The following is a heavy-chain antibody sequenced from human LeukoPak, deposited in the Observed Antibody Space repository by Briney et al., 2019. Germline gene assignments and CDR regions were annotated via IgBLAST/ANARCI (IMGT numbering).Heavy chain of an antibody. V-gene: IGHV3-33*01. Sequence: GGSLRLSCAASGFTFSGYGMHWVRQAPGKGLEWVAVIWYDGSNKYYVDSVKGRFTISRDNSKNTLFLQMNSLRAEDTAVYYCARDMGSSSWYFRFDPWGQGTLVTASS. J-gene: IGHJ5*02. CDR1: GFTFSGYG. CDR2: IWYDGSNK. CDR3: ARDMGSSSWYFRFDP. D-gene: IGHD6-13*01.